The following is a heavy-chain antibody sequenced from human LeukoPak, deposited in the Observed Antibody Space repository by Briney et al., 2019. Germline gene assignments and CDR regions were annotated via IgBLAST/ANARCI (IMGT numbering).Heavy chain of an antibody. CDR3: ARGGAPYGDYARIYYFDY. V-gene: IGHV3-7*01. D-gene: IGHD4-17*01. CDR1: GFTFSSYW. Sequence: GGSLRLSCAASGFTFSSYWMSWVRQAPGKGLEWVANIKQDGSEKYYVDSVKGRFTISRDNAKNSLYLQMNSLRAEDRTVYYCARGGAPYGDYARIYYFDYWGQGNLVSVSS. J-gene: IGHJ4*02. CDR2: IKQDGSEK.